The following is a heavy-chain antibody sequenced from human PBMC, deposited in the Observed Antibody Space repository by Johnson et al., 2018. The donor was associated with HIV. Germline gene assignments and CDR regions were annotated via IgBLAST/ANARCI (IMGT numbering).Heavy chain of an antibody. V-gene: IGHV3-30*04. CDR2: ISYDGSNQ. Sequence: QVQLVESGGGVVQPGRSLRLSCAASGFTFISYAMHWVRQAPGKGLEWVAVISYDGSNQYYADSVQGRFTISRDNSKNTVFLQMNSLRPEDTAMYYCAAYYDFWSGSYTSGFDIWGQGTMVTVSS. CDR3: AAYYDFWSGSYTSGFDI. D-gene: IGHD3-3*01. CDR1: GFTFISYA. J-gene: IGHJ3*02.